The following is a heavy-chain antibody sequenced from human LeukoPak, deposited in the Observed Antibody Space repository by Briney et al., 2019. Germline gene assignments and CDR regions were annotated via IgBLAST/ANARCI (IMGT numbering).Heavy chain of an antibody. CDR1: GYTFTDHY. CDR2: MNAYSGTT. V-gene: IGHV1-2*02. CDR3: ARAMSGDLFDY. J-gene: IGHJ4*02. Sequence: GASVTVSCRASGYTFTDHYIHWLRQAPAQGPEGMGWMNAYSGTTNYREKFKGRVTLTRDTSTRTAYMELSGLRSDDAAVYFCARAMSGDLFDYWGQGTLVTVTS. D-gene: IGHD3-10*01.